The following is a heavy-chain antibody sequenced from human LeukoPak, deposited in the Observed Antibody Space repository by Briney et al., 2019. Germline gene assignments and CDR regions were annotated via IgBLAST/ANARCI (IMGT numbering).Heavy chain of an antibody. CDR3: AKDGGVGGDYYDSSGYYLSPY. D-gene: IGHD3-22*01. V-gene: IGHV3-9*01. Sequence: GGSLRLSCAASGFTFDDYAMHWVRQAPGKGLEWVSGISWNSGSIGYADSVKGRFTISRDNAKNSLYLQMNSLRAEDTAVYYCAKDGGVGGDYYDSSGYYLSPYWGQGTLATVSS. CDR1: GFTFDDYA. J-gene: IGHJ4*02. CDR2: ISWNSGSI.